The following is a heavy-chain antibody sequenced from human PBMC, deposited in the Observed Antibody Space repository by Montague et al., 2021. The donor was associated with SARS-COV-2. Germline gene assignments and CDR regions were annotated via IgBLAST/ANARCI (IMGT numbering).Heavy chain of an antibody. D-gene: IGHD3-10*01. CDR1: GFTFSSYS. CDR3: ARVEGASFLWFGELLYLGGMDV. CDR2: ISSGSSYI. V-gene: IGHV3-21*01. Sequence: SLRLSCEASGFTFSSYSMNWVRQAPGKGLEWVSSISSGSSYIYYSDSXKGRFTISRDNAKNSLYLQMNSLRAEDTAVYYCARVEGASFLWFGELLYLGGMDVWGQGTTVTVSS. J-gene: IGHJ6*02.